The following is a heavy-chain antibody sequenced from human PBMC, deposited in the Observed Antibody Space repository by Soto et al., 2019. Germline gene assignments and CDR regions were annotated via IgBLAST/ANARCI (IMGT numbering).Heavy chain of an antibody. CDR2: INAGNGNT. J-gene: IGHJ6*02. D-gene: IGHD6-13*01. CDR1: GYTFTSYA. CDR3: ARDIAAAGKAYYYYGMDV. Sequence: GASVKVSCKASGYTFTSYAMHWVRQAPGQRLEWMGWINAGNGNTKYSQKFQGRVTITRDTSASTAYMELSSLRSEDTAVYYCARDIAAAGKAYYYYGMDVWGQGTTVTVSS. V-gene: IGHV1-3*01.